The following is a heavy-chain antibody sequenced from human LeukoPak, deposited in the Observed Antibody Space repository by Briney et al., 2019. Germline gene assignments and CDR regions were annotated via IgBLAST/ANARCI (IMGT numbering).Heavy chain of an antibody. V-gene: IGHV1-69*04. J-gene: IGHJ4*02. D-gene: IGHD6-19*01. CDR1: GGTFSSYA. CDR3: ARDQPPSQWPYPFDY. Sequence: GASVKVSCKASGGTFSSYAISWVRQAPGQGLEWMGRIIPILGIANYAQKFQGRVTITADKSTSTAYMELSSLRSEDTAVYYCARDQPPSQWPYPFDYWGQGTLVTVSS. CDR2: IIPILGIA.